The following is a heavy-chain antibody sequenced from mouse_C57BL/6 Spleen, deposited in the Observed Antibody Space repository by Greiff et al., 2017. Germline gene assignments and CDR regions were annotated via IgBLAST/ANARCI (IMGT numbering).Heavy chain of an antibody. CDR3: AGGRPCDMDD. V-gene: IGHV1-52*01. CDR2: IYPSDSET. CDR1: GYTFTSYW. Sequence: VQLQQPGAELVRPGSSVKLSCKASGYTFTSYWMHWVKQRPIQGLEWIGNIYPSDSETHYNQKFKDKATLTADKSSSTAYMQLSSQTSEASAVXYCAGGRPCDMDDWGKGTSVTVSS. J-gene: IGHJ4*01.